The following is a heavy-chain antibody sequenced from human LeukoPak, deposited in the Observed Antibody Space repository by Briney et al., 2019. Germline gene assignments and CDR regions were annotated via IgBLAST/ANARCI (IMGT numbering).Heavy chain of an antibody. CDR3: ATHYDILTGISAMDV. CDR1: GGSISGYY. D-gene: IGHD3-9*01. J-gene: IGHJ6*02. CDR2: VYSSGTT. V-gene: IGHV4-59*08. Sequence: SETLSLTCTVSGGSISGYYWNWIRRTPGKGLEWIGYVYSSGTTKYNAALKRRVTISVDTSKNQFSLKMNSVTAADTAVYYCATHYDILTGISAMDVWGQGTTVTVSS.